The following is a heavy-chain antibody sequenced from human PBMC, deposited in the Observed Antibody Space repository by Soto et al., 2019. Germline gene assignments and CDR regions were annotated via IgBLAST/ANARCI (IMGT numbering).Heavy chain of an antibody. J-gene: IGHJ4*02. V-gene: IGHV3-23*01. CDR2: ISGSGGTT. CDR1: GFTFSSYA. Sequence: GGSLRLSCAASGFTFSSYAMNWVRRAPGRGLEWVSTISGSGGTTDYAAPVKGRFTISRVDPKTTLYLQMNNLKTEDTAVYYCTTGKYSSSWYANDYWGQGTLVTVSS. D-gene: IGHD6-13*01. CDR3: TTGKYSSSWYANDY.